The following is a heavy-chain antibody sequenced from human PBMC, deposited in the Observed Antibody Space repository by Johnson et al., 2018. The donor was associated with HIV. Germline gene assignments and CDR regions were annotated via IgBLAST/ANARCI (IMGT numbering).Heavy chain of an antibody. CDR3: VRSNGRLAAFDI. D-gene: IGHD3-9*01. CDR1: GFTFNNYW. Sequence: VLLVESGGGLGQPGGSLRLSCVDSGFTFNNYWMHWVRQAPGKGPVWVSRINSDGSTTDYADSVEGRFTISSDNAKNTLYLQMNSLRVEDTAVYYCVRSNGRLAAFDIWGQGTMVTVSS. V-gene: IGHV3-74*01. J-gene: IGHJ3*02. CDR2: INSDGSTT.